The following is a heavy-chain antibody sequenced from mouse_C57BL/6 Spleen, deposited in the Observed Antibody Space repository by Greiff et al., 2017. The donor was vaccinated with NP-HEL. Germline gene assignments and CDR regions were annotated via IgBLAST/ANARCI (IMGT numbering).Heavy chain of an antibody. V-gene: IGHV1-20*01. J-gene: IGHJ4*01. Sequence: EVQLQQSGPELVKPGDSVKISCKASGYSFTGYFMNWVMQSHGKSLEWIGRINPYNGDTFYNQKFKGKATLTVDKSSSTAHMELRSLTSEDSAVYYCAREGYTTVVAYYYAMDYWGQGTSVTVSS. D-gene: IGHD1-1*01. CDR2: INPYNGDT. CDR3: AREGYTTVVAYYYAMDY. CDR1: GYSFTGYF.